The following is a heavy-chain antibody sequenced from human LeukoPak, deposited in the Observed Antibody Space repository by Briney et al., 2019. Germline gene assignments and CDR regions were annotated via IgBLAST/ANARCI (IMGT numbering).Heavy chain of an antibody. CDR2: IYYSGST. V-gene: IGHV4-30-4*08. Sequence: PSKTLSLTCTVSGGSISSGGHYWSWIRQPPGKGLEWIGYIYYSGSTYYNPSLKSRVTISVDTSKNQFSLKLSSVTAADTAVYYCAVVSSSSGYYYMDVWGKGTTVTVSS. J-gene: IGHJ6*03. D-gene: IGHD6-6*01. CDR3: AVVSSSSGYYYMDV. CDR1: GGSISSGGHY.